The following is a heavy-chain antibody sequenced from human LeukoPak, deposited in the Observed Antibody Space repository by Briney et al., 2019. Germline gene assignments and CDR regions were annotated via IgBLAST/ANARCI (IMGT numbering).Heavy chain of an antibody. Sequence: ASVKVSCKASGYTFSGYYIHWIRQAPGQGLEWMGWINPNNGDTKYAHTFHGRVTTTRDTSIRTAYMELSGLRYDDTALYYCARDSNYYDSTDYLGHWGQGSQIIVSS. J-gene: IGHJ4*02. CDR1: GYTFSGYY. CDR3: ARDSNYYDSTDYLGH. CDR2: INPNNGDT. D-gene: IGHD3-9*01. V-gene: IGHV1-2*07.